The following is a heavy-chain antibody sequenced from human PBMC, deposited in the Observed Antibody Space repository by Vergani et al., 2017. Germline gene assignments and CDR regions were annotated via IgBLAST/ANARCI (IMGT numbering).Heavy chain of an antibody. CDR1: GGSISSYY. J-gene: IGHJ4*02. CDR2: IYYSGST. D-gene: IGHD3-22*01. V-gene: IGHV4-59*12. Sequence: QVQLQESGPGLVKPSETLSLTCTVSGGSISSYYWSWIRQPPGKGLEWIGYIYYSGSTNYNPSLKSRVTMLVETSKNQFSLKLSSVTAADTAVYYCARDSPYYDSSGYYTLSFDYWGQGTLVTVSS. CDR3: ARDSPYYDSSGYYTLSFDY.